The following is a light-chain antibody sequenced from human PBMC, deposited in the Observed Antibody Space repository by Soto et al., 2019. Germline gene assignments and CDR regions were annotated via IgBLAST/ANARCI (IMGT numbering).Light chain of an antibody. Sequence: EIVLTQSPGTLSLSPGERATLSCRASQSVTTSYLAWYQHKPGQAPRLLIYGASRRATGIPDRFSGGGSGTAFTLTISRLEPEDFAVYYCQQYGSSPFTFGGGTKV. J-gene: IGKJ4*01. V-gene: IGKV3-20*01. CDR3: QQYGSSPFT. CDR2: GAS. CDR1: QSVTTSY.